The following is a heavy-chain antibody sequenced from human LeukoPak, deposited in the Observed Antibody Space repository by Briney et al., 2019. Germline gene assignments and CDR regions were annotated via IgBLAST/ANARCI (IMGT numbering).Heavy chain of an antibody. J-gene: IGHJ1*01. D-gene: IGHD3-22*01. CDR2: IKIKIDGATA. CDR3: AKDRAYDGSG. V-gene: IGHV3-15*01. Sequence: PGGSLRLSCAASGFTFSNTWMSWVRQAPGKGLEWVGRIKIKIDGATADYAAPVKGRFTISRDDSKDTLYPQMNSLRAEDTALYHCAKDRAYDGSGWGQGTLVTVSS. CDR1: GFTFSNTW.